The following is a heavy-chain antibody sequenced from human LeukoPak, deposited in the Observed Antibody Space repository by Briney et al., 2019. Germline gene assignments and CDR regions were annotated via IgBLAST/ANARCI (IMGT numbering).Heavy chain of an antibody. CDR3: ARDFHTRDYDSSDY. CDR2: ISAYNGNT. J-gene: IGHJ4*02. V-gene: IGHV1-18*01. CDR1: GYTFTNYD. Sequence: ASVKVSCKASGYTFTNYDINWVRQAPGQGLEWMGWISAYNGNTNYAQKLQGRVTMTTDTSTSTAYMELRSLRSDDTAVYYCARDFHTRDYDSSDYWGQGTLVTVSS. D-gene: IGHD3-22*01.